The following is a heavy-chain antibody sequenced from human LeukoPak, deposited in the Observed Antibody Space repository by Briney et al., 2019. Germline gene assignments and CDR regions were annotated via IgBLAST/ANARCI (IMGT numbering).Heavy chain of an antibody. CDR3: ARVYYDSSGYHDFFDH. CDR1: GGSIRSYY. D-gene: IGHD3-22*01. Sequence: SETLSLTCTVSGGSIRSYYWSGIRQPAGKGLEWIGRIYSDGSTNFNPSLKSRVTMSVDTSKNQFSLRLSSVTAADTAMYYCARVYYDSSGYHDFFDHWGQGTLVTVSS. V-gene: IGHV4-4*07. J-gene: IGHJ4*02. CDR2: IYSDGST.